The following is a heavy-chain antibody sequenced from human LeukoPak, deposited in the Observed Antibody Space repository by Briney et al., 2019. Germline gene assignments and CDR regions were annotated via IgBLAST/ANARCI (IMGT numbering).Heavy chain of an antibody. Sequence: GGSLILSCAASGFTFSSYAMSWVRQAPGKGLEWVSAISGSGGSTYYADSVKGRFTISRDNSKNTLYLQMNSLRAEDTAVYYCAKISAIFGVVHTYWGQGTLVTVSS. CDR2: ISGSGGST. CDR1: GFTFSSYA. J-gene: IGHJ4*02. D-gene: IGHD3-3*01. V-gene: IGHV3-23*01. CDR3: AKISAIFGVVHTY.